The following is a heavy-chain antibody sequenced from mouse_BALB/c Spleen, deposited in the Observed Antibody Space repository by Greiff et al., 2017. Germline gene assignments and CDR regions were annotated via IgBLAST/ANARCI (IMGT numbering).Heavy chain of an antibody. V-gene: IGHV1S135*01. J-gene: IGHJ4*01. CDR2: IDPYNGGT. CDR3: ARPAYYGNSQRLYAMDY. D-gene: IGHD2-10*01. CDR1: GYAFTSYN. Sequence: VHVKQSGPGLVKPGASVKVSCKASGYAFTSYNMYWVKQSHGKSLEWIGYIDPYNGGTSYNQKFTGKATLTVDKSSSTAYMHLNSLTSEDSAVYYCARPAYYGNSQRLYAMDYWGQGTSVTVTS.